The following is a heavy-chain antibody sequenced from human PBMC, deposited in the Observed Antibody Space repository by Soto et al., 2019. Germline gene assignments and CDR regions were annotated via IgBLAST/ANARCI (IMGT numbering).Heavy chain of an antibody. CDR2: ISAYNGNT. V-gene: IGHV1-18*01. Sequence: GASVKVSCKASGYTFTSYGISWVRQAPGQGLEWMGWISAYNGNTNYAQKLQGRVTMTTDTSTSTAYMELRSLRSDDTAVYYCARVAIDVPAHPNCSSTSCLRKDYMDVWGKGTTVTV. D-gene: IGHD2-2*01. CDR3: ARVAIDVPAHPNCSSTSCLRKDYMDV. J-gene: IGHJ6*03. CDR1: GYTFTSYG.